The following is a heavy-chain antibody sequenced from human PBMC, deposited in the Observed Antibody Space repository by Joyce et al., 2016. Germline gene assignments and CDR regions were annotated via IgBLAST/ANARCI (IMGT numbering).Heavy chain of an antibody. J-gene: IGHJ3*01. CDR3: AKARTVVVAYTLRDGFDV. D-gene: IGHD2-15*01. Sequence: EMQLEDSGGTLVHPGGSLRLSCKVSQTRSNIYVMAWVRQAPGKGLEWGSGRGASGSGRYYADSVKGRFAISRDNSKNMMYLQMSSLRTEDTAIYYCAKARTVVVAYTLRDGFDVWGQGTMVTVSS. CDR2: RGASGSGR. V-gene: IGHV3-23*04. CDR1: QTRSNIYV.